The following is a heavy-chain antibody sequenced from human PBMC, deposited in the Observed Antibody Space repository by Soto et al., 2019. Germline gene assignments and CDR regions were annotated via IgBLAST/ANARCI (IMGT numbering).Heavy chain of an antibody. V-gene: IGHV5-10-1*01. J-gene: IGHJ3*02. CDR1: GYSFTSYW. CDR2: IDPSDSYT. Sequence: PGESLKISCKGSGYSFTSYWISWVRQMPGKGLEWMGRIDPSDSYTNYSPSFQGHVTISADKSISTAYLQWSSLKASDTAMYYCARPYPRYSSSWYAFDIWGQGTMVTVSS. CDR3: ARPYPRYSSSWYAFDI. D-gene: IGHD6-13*01.